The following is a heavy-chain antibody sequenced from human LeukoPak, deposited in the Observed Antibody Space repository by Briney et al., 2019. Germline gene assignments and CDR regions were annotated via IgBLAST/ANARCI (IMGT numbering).Heavy chain of an antibody. D-gene: IGHD3-10*01. Sequence: SLISWDGGSTYYSDSVKGRFTISRDNSKNSLYLQMNSLRTEDTALYYCAKAVGGYYGMDVWGQGTTVTVSS. CDR3: AKAVGGYYGMDV. V-gene: IGHV3-43*01. CDR2: ISWDGGST. J-gene: IGHJ6*02.